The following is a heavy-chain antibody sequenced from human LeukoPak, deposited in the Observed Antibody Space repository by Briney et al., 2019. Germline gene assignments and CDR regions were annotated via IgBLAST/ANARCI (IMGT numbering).Heavy chain of an antibody. D-gene: IGHD6-6*01. CDR1: GGTFSSYA. CDR2: IIPIFGTA. V-gene: IGHV1-69*05. Sequence: SVKVSCKASGGTFSSYAISWVRQAPGQGLEWMGGIIPIFGTANYAQKFQGRVTITTDESTSTAYMELSSLRSEDTAVYYSARNRGSSNAFDIWAKGQWSPSLQ. CDR3: ARNRGSSNAFDI. J-gene: IGHJ3*02.